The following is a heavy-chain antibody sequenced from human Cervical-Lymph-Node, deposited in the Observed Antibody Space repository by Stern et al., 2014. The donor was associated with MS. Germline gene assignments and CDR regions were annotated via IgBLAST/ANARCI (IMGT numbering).Heavy chain of an antibody. J-gene: IGHJ4*02. Sequence: QVQLVESGPGLVKPSQTLSLTCTVSGDSISSGSFSWSWIRQPAGKGLEXIGRIYTSGSTNYNPSLKSRVPISIDTSNNQFSLKLSSVTAADTAVYYCARYYYASSDYFYPESDWGQGTLVTVSS. CDR2: IYTSGST. CDR1: GDSISSGSFS. V-gene: IGHV4-61*02. CDR3: ARYYYASSDYFYPESD. D-gene: IGHD3-22*01.